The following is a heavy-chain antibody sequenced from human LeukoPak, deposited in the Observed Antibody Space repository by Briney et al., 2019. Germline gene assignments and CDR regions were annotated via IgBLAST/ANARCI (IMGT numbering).Heavy chain of an antibody. V-gene: IGHV4-34*01. CDR1: GGSFSGYY. Sequence: PSETLSLTCAVYGGSFSGYYWSWLRQPPGKGLEWIGEINHSGSTNYNPPLKSRVTKSVDTSKNQFSLKLSSVTAADTAVYYCARDMRVLLWFGGLLGEIDYWGQGTLVTVSS. D-gene: IGHD3-10*01. CDR2: INHSGST. J-gene: IGHJ4*02. CDR3: ARDMRVLLWFGGLLGEIDY.